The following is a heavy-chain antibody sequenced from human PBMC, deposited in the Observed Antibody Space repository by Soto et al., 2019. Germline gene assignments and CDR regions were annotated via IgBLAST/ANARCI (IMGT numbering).Heavy chain of an antibody. CDR2: IYPGDSDT. V-gene: IGHV5-51*01. CDR3: ARHFISVSRSYSSPLDF. J-gene: IGHJ4*02. D-gene: IGHD3-10*01. CDR1: GYSFSSYW. Sequence: PGESLKISCQGFGYSFSSYWITWVRQMPGKGLEWLGTIYPGDSDTRYSPSFQGQATISADKSITTSYLQWSSLKASDTAMYYCARHFISVSRSYSSPLDFWGKATLVTRSS.